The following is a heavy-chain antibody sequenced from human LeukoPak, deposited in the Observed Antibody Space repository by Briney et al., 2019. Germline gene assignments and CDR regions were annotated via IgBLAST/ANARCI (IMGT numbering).Heavy chain of an antibody. CDR2: IYSSGST. J-gene: IGHJ4*02. CDR1: GGSISSYY. Sequence: KPSETLSLTCSVSGGSISSYYWSWIRQPPGKGLEWIGYIYSSGSTYYNPSLKSRVTISVDTSENQLSLRLNSVTAADTALYYCARAHTSSRYMDYWGQGTLVTVSS. CDR3: ARAHTSSRYMDY. V-gene: IGHV4-59*01. D-gene: IGHD6-13*01.